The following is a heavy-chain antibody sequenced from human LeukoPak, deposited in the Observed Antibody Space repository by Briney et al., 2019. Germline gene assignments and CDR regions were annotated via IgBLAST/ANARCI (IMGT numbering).Heavy chain of an antibody. J-gene: IGHJ4*02. Sequence: XXLRLXXXXSGFXXDDYAMHWVRQAPGKGLEWVSGISWNSGSIGYADSVKGRFTISRDNARNSLYLQMNDLRAEDTAVYYCARDRPVVGTLWGQGTLVTVSS. D-gene: IGHD6-19*01. CDR2: ISWNSGSI. CDR3: ARDRPVVGTL. CDR1: GFXXDDYA. V-gene: IGHV3-9*01.